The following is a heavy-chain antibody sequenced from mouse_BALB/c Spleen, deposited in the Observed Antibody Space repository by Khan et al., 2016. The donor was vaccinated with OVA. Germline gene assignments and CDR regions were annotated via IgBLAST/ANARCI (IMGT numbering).Heavy chain of an antibody. V-gene: IGHV2-2*02. Sequence: QVQLKQSGPGLVQPSQSLSITCTVSGFSLTNFGVHWVRQSPGKGLEWLGLIWSGGSTDYNAAFISRLSISKDNSKSQVFFKMNSLQANDTAIYYCARNYDYDEGLTYWGQGTLVTVSA. D-gene: IGHD2-4*01. J-gene: IGHJ3*01. CDR2: IWSGGST. CDR1: GFSLTNFG. CDR3: ARNYDYDEGLTY.